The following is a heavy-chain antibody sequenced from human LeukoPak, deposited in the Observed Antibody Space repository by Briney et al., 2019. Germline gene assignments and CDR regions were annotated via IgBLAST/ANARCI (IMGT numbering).Heavy chain of an antibody. CDR3: ASDNYPFDY. V-gene: IGHV3-30*14. J-gene: IGHJ4*02. D-gene: IGHD1-1*01. Sequence: PGGSLRLSCAASGFTFSNYAMHWVRQAPGKGLEWVALISYDGSNKYYTDSVKGRFTISRDNSENTLYLQMNSLRAEDTAVYYCASDNYPFDYWGQGTLVTVSS. CDR2: ISYDGSNK. CDR1: GFTFSNYA.